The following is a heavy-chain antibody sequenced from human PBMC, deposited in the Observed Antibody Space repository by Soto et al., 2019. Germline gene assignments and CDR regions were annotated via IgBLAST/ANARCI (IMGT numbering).Heavy chain of an antibody. CDR1: GFTFSSYA. J-gene: IGHJ4*02. Sequence: GGSLRLSCAASGFTFSSYAMSWVRQAPGKGLEWVSAISGSGGSTYYADSVKGRFTISRDNSKNTLYLQMNSLRAEDTAVYYCAKDHIAVACNGNYFDYWGQGALVTVSS. D-gene: IGHD6-19*01. V-gene: IGHV3-23*01. CDR3: AKDHIAVACNGNYFDY. CDR2: ISGSGGST.